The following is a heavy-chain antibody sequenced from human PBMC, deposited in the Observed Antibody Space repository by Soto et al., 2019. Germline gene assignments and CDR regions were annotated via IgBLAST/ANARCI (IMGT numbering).Heavy chain of an antibody. J-gene: IGHJ4*02. CDR1: GGSISSSSYY. CDR3: ARRTRFLEWLFDY. CDR2: IYYSGST. V-gene: IGHV4-39*01. Sequence: SETLSLTCTVSGGSISSSSYYWGWIRQPPGKGLEWIGSIYYSGSTYYNPSLKSRVTISVDTSKNQFSLKLSSVTAADTAVYYCARRTRFLEWLFDYWGQGTLVTVS. D-gene: IGHD3-3*01.